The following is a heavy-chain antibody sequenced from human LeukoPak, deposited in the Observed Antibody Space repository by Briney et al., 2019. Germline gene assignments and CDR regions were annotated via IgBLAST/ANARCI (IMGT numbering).Heavy chain of an antibody. Sequence: GGSLRLSRAASRLTAISNYMGWVRHAPGKGLEWGSVIHSGGNTYYADSVKGRFTISRDNSRNTMDLQMNSLRAEDTAVYYCARCDSSRWNGIDYWGQGTLVTVSS. D-gene: IGHD6-13*01. CDR1: RLTAISNY. J-gene: IGHJ4*02. CDR3: ARCDSSRWNGIDY. V-gene: IGHV3-53*01. CDR2: IHSGGNT.